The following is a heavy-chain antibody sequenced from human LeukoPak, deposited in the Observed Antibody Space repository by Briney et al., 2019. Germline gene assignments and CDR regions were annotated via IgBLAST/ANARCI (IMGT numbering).Heavy chain of an antibody. J-gene: IGHJ4*02. Sequence: GGSLRLSCAASGFTLSNYEMNWVRPAPGKGLEWVSYISISGSTIYYADSVKGRFTISRDNAKNSLYLQMNSLRAEDTAVYYCAREGVVVWAAVDYWGQGTLVTVSS. D-gene: IGHD2-2*01. CDR1: GFTLSNYE. V-gene: IGHV3-48*03. CDR3: AREGVVVWAAVDY. CDR2: ISISGSTI.